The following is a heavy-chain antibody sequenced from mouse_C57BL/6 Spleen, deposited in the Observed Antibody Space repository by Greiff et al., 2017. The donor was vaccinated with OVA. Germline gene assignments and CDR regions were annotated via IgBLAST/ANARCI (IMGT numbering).Heavy chain of an antibody. J-gene: IGHJ2*01. Sequence: QVQLQQPGAELVMPGASVKLSCKASGYTFTSYWMHWVKQRPGQGLEWIGEIDPSDSYTNYNQKFKGKSTLTVDKSSSTAYMQLSSLTSEDSAVYYCASPQLVRSYWGQGTTLTVSS. CDR3: ASPQLVRSY. CDR2: IDPSDSYT. D-gene: IGHD2-14*01. V-gene: IGHV1-69*01. CDR1: GYTFTSYW.